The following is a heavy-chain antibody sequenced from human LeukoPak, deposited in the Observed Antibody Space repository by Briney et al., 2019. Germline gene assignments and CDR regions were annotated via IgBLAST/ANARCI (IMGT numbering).Heavy chain of an antibody. CDR1: GFTFSSFV. D-gene: IGHD6-19*01. V-gene: IGHV3-64D*06. J-gene: IGHJ1*01. CDR3: AKGISVAEYFQH. Sequence: PGGSLRLSCSASGFTFSSFVMHWVRQAPGKGLEYVSAISSTGGSTYYTDSVKGRFTISRDNSKNTLYLQMNGLRAEDTAEYYCAKGISVAEYFQHWGQGTLVTVSS. CDR2: ISSTGGST.